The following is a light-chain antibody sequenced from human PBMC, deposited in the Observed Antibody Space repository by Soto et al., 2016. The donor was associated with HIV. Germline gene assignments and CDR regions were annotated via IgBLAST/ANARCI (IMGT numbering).Light chain of an antibody. CDR2: SAS. CDR3: LQHHSYPPS. J-gene: IGKJ4*01. CDR1: QGITSD. Sequence: DIQMTQSPSSLSASIGDRVTITCRASQGITSDLGWYQQKPGKAPKRLIYSASSLQSGVPSRFSGSGSGTEFTLTISSLQPEDFATYYCLQHHSYPPSFGGGTKVEIK. V-gene: IGKV1-17*01.